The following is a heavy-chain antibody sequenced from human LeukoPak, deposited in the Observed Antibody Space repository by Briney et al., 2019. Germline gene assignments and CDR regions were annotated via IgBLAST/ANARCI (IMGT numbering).Heavy chain of an antibody. CDR1: GYTFTSYY. CDR3: ASSTGQIKDH. D-gene: IGHD4-17*01. V-gene: IGHV1-69*13. J-gene: IGHJ4*02. Sequence: GASVKVSCKASGYTFTSYYMHWVRQAPGQGLEWMGGIIPIFGTANYAQKFQGRVTITADESTSTAYMELSSLRSEDTAVYYCASSTGQIKDHWGQGTLVTVSS. CDR2: IIPIFGTA.